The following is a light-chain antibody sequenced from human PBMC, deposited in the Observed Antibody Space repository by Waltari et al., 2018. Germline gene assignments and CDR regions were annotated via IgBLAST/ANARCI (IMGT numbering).Light chain of an antibody. V-gene: IGLV2-14*03. CDR1: NSDNVEFNI. CDR3: SSYTRDDIWL. CDR2: DVS. J-gene: IGLJ3*02. Sequence: SALTQPASVSGHPGQSITTSCHGLNSDNVEFNIVYCDQRHPNAAPKLLIHDVSDRPSGVSGRFSGSKSGTTASLTISGLQTEDEADYFCSSYTRDDIWLFGVGTRVTVL.